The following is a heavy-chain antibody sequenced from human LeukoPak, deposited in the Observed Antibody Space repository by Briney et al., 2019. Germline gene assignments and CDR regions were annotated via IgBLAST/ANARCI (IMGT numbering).Heavy chain of an antibody. J-gene: IGHJ4*02. CDR1: GFTFSSYD. D-gene: IGHD3-10*01. CDR2: IGRSGSII. Sequence: GGSLRLSCAASGFTFSSYDINWVRQAPGKGLEWVAHIGRSGSIIYYADSVKGRSTVSRDNANNSVYLQMNSLRAEDTAVYYCARDPPDFGVDGWGQGTLVTVSS. CDR3: ARDPPDFGVDG. V-gene: IGHV3-48*03.